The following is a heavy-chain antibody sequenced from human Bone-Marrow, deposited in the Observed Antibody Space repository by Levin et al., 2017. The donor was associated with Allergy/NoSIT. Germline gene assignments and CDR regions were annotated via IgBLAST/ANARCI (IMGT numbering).Heavy chain of an antibody. D-gene: IGHD2-15*01. J-gene: IGHJ3*02. CDR1: GFTFSSYA. Sequence: GESLKISCAASGFTFSSYAMHWVRQAPGKGLEWVAVISYDGSNKYYADSVKGRFTISRDNSKNTLYLQMNSLRAEDTAVYYCARDAWNIPWYDAFDSWGQGTMVTVSS. CDR3: ARDAWNIPWYDAFDS. CDR2: ISYDGSNK. V-gene: IGHV3-30-3*01.